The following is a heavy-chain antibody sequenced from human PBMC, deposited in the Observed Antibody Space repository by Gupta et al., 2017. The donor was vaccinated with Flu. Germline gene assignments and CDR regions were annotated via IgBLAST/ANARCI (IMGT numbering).Heavy chain of an antibody. CDR1: GFTFSSYG. V-gene: IGHV3-33*01. Sequence: QVQLVESGGGVVQPGRSLRLSCAASGFTFSSYGMHWVRQAPGKGLEWVAVIWYDGSNKYYADSVKGRFTISRDNSKNTLYLQMNSLRAEDTAVYYCARGPDYYDSSNFDYWGQGTLVTVSS. J-gene: IGHJ4*02. D-gene: IGHD3-22*01. CDR3: ARGPDYYDSSNFDY. CDR2: IWYDGSNK.